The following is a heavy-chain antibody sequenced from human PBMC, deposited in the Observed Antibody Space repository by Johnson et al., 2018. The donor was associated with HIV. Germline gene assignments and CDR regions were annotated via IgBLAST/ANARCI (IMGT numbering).Heavy chain of an antibody. Sequence: EVQLVESGGGVVQPGRSLRLSCAASGFTFSSNYMSWVRQAPGKGLEWVSVIYSGGSTYYADSVKGRFTISRDNSKNTLYLQMNSLRAEDTAVYYCARDLRWSYDAFDIWGQGTMVTVSS. D-gene: IGHD5-24*01. CDR1: GFTFSSNY. J-gene: IGHJ3*02. CDR3: ARDLRWSYDAFDI. CDR2: IYSGGST. V-gene: IGHV3-66*01.